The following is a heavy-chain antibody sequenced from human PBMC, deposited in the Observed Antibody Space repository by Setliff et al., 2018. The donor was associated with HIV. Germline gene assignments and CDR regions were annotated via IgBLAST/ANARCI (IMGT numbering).Heavy chain of an antibody. V-gene: IGHV4-39*07. CDR2: IYYSGST. Sequence: SETLSLTCTVSGETIRNGFYYWHWMRQPPGKGLEWIGSIYYSGSTHYKSSLKSRVTISVDTYKNNFSLRLSSVTAADTAVYYCARGGGPDTNFDSWGRGTLVTVSS. CDR1: GETIRNGFYY. CDR3: ARGGGPDTNFDS. J-gene: IGHJ4*02. D-gene: IGHD2-15*01.